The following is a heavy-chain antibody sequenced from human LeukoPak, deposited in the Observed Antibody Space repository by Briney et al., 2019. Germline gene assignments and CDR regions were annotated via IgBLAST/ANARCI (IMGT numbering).Heavy chain of an antibody. J-gene: IGHJ5*02. Sequence: GGSLRLSCAASGFTFSSYAMSWVRQAPGKGLEWVSYISSSGSTIYYADSVKGRFTISRDNAKNSLYLQMYSLRAEDTAVYYCARDNSVGDNAWWFDPWGQGTLVTVSS. CDR2: ISSSGSTI. CDR3: ARDNSVGDNAWWFDP. V-gene: IGHV3-48*04. CDR1: GFTFSSYA. D-gene: IGHD1-26*01.